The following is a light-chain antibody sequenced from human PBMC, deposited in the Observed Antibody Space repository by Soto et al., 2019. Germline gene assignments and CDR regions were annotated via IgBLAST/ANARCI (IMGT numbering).Light chain of an antibody. CDR2: GNS. Sequence: QLVLTQPPSVSGAPGQRVTISCTGSSSNIGAGYDVHWYQQLPGTAPKLLIYGNSNRPSGVPDRFSGSKSGTSASLAITGLQAEDEADYYCQSHDSRVSGYVFGTGTKVTVL. J-gene: IGLJ1*01. CDR1: SSNIGAGYD. CDR3: QSHDSRVSGYV. V-gene: IGLV1-40*01.